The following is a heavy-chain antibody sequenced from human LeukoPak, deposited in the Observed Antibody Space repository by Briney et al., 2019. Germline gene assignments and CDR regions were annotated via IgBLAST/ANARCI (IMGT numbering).Heavy chain of an antibody. Sequence: GASVKVSCKASGGTFSSYAISWVRQAPGQGLEWMGGIIPIFGTANYAQKFRGRVTITTDESTSTAYMELSSLRSEDTAVYYCARELSTDTSDAFDIWGQGTMVTVSS. V-gene: IGHV1-69*05. CDR3: ARELSTDTSDAFDI. CDR1: GGTFSSYA. J-gene: IGHJ3*02. CDR2: IIPIFGTA. D-gene: IGHD2-2*01.